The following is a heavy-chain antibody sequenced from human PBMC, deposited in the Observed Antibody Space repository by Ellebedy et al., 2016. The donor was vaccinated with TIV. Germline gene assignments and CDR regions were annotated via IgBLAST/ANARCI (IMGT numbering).Heavy chain of an antibody. J-gene: IGHJ4*02. CDR1: GFIFSNYS. CDR3: SRGIAAVMY. V-gene: IGHV3-21*01. D-gene: IGHD6-13*01. Sequence: PGGSLRLSCSGPGFIFSNYSMNWVRQAQGKGLEWAASITASSSHMFYADSVKGRFTISRDNAKNSLYLQMNSLRAEDTAVYYCSRGIAAVMYWGQGTLVTVS. CDR2: ITASSSHM.